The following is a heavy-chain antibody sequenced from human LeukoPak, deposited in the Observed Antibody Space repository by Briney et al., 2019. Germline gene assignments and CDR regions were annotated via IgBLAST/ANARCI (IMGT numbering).Heavy chain of an antibody. V-gene: IGHV4-34*01. Sequence: SETLSLTCAVYGGSFSGYYWSWIRQPPGKGLEWIGEINHSGSTNYNPSLKSRVTISVDTSKNQFSLKLSSVTAADTAVYYCARCITIFGVVISRPLDYWGQGTLVTVSS. J-gene: IGHJ4*02. D-gene: IGHD3-3*01. CDR1: GGSFSGYY. CDR3: ARCITIFGVVISRPLDY. CDR2: INHSGST.